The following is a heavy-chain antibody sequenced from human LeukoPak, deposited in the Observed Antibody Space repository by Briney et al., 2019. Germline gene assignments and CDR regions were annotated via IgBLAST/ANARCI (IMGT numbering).Heavy chain of an antibody. J-gene: IGHJ4*02. CDR2: ISAYNGYT. Sequence: PGASVKVSCKASGYTFTNYGVSWVRQAPGQGLEWMGWISAYNGYTNYAQKFQFRVTMTTDTSTSTAYMELRSLTSDDTAVYYCAGGFLEWYKDYFDYWGQGTLVTVSS. D-gene: IGHD3-3*01. CDR3: AGGFLEWYKDYFDY. V-gene: IGHV1-18*01. CDR1: GYTFTNYG.